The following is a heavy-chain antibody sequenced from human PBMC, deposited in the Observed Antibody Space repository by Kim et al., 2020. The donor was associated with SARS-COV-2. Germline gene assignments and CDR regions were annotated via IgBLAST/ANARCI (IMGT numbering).Heavy chain of an antibody. D-gene: IGHD1-26*01. Sequence: GGSLRLSCAASGFTFSSYGMHWVRQAPGKGLEWVAVIWYDGSNKYYADSVKGRFTISRDNSKNTLYLQMNSLRAEDTAVYYCARGEGSYSGSYFRYWGQGTLVTVSS. CDR3: ARGEGSYSGSYFRY. J-gene: IGHJ4*02. CDR2: IWYDGSNK. V-gene: IGHV3-33*01. CDR1: GFTFSSYG.